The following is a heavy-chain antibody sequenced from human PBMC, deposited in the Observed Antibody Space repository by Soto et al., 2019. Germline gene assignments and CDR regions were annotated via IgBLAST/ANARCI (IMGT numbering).Heavy chain of an antibody. D-gene: IGHD3-10*01. CDR3: ARVTPVTMVRGVIIRAPYYY. V-gene: IGHV1-2*02. J-gene: IGHJ4*02. CDR2: INPNSGGT. CDR1: GYTFTGYY. Sequence: ASVKVSCKASGYTFTGYYMHWVRQAPGQGLEWMGWINPNSGGTNYAQKLQGRVTMTTDTSTSTAYMELRSLRSDDTAVYYCARVTPVTMVRGVIIRAPYYYWGQGNLVTVSS.